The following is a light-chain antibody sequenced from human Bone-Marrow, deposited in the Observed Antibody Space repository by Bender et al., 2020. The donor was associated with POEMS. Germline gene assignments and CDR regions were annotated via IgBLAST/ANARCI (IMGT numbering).Light chain of an antibody. J-gene: IGLJ3*02. Sequence: QSVLTQPASVSGSPGQSITISCTGTSSDIGGYKYVSWYQQHPGKAPKLVIYEVTNRPSGVSNRFSGSKSGNTASLTISGLQAEDEAAYFCSSFTSAITLVFGGGTQVTVL. V-gene: IGLV2-14*01. CDR1: SSDIGGYKY. CDR2: EVT. CDR3: SSFTSAITLV.